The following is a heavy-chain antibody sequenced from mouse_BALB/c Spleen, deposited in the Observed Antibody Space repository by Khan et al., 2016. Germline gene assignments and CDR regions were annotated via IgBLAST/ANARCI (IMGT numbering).Heavy chain of an antibody. CDR1: GFTFSNYG. V-gene: IGHV5-6*01. CDR2: ISSGGSYT. Sequence: EVELVESGGDLVKPGGSRKLSCAASGFTFSNYGMSWVRQTPDKRLEWVATISSGGSYTYYPDSVKGRFTISRDNAKNTLYLQMSSLKSEDPAMFYCARGVYYGSSYKYAMDYWGQGTSVTVSS. CDR3: ARGVYYGSSYKYAMDY. J-gene: IGHJ4*01. D-gene: IGHD1-1*01.